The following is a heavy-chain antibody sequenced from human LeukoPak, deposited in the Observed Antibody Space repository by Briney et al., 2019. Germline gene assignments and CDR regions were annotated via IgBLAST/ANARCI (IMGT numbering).Heavy chain of an antibody. CDR3: ARPRGSSHPHTDY. V-gene: IGHV4-34*01. D-gene: IGHD6-6*01. CDR2: INHSGST. CDR1: GGPFSGYY. J-gene: IGHJ4*02. Sequence: SETLSLTCAVYGGPFSGYYWSWIRQPPGKGLEWIGEINHSGSTNYNPSLKSRVTISVDTSKNQFSLKLSSVTAADTAVYYCARPRGSSHPHTDYWGQGTLVTVSS.